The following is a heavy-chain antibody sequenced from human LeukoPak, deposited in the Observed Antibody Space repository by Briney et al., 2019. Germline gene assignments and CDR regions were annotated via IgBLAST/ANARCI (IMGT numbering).Heavy chain of an antibody. CDR3: GRYGLSGNGYTSYFYYGMDF. CDR1: GYSFSKYW. D-gene: IGHD5-24*01. J-gene: IGHJ6*02. Sequence: GASLKIPCTASGYSFSKYWFGWLRQPPGKGLEWMGFIYSDESPISYSPSCEGQVTISADNSINTAYLQWNSLKASDTAMYYCGRYGLSGNGYTSYFYYGMDFWGQGTAVTVSS. V-gene: IGHV5-51*01. CDR2: IYSDESPI.